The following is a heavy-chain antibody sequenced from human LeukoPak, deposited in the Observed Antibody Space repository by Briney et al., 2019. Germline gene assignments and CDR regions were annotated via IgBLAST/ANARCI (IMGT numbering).Heavy chain of an antibody. J-gene: IGHJ4*02. CDR3: ARAVSGRFDY. CDR1: GGSMSPYH. V-gene: IGHV4-59*08. Sequence: TPSETLSLTCTVSGGSMSPYHWGWIRQPPGKGLEWTGYIYYSGSTNYNPSPNSRVTISVDTSKNQFSLRLSSVTAADTAIYYCARAVSGRFDYWGQGTLVTVSS. D-gene: IGHD6-19*01. CDR2: IYYSGST.